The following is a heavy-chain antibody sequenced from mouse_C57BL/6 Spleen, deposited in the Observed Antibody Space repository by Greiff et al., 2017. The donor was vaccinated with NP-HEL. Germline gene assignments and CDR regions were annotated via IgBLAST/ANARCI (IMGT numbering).Heavy chain of an antibody. D-gene: IGHD1-1*01. CDR1: GFTFSDYG. Sequence: EAKLVESGGGLVKPGGSLKLSCAASGFTFSDYGMHWVRQAPEKGLEWVAYISSGSSTIDYADTVKGRFTISRDNAKSTLVLQMTSLRSEDTAMYYGARDYYYDLHYFDYWGQGTTLTVSS. CDR3: ARDYYYDLHYFDY. J-gene: IGHJ2*01. V-gene: IGHV5-17*01. CDR2: ISSGSSTI.